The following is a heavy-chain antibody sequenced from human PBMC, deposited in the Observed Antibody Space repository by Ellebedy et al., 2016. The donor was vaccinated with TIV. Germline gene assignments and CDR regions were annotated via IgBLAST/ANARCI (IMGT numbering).Heavy chain of an antibody. Sequence: AASVKVSCKAYDYTLTTHGLSWVRQAPGQGLEWMGWISAYNGHTKVAQKFQDRVSLTTDTSTNTGHMDLRGLRSDDTAMYYCARGGSGSYGLGVWGQGTTVTVSS. J-gene: IGHJ6*02. CDR1: DYTLTTHG. V-gene: IGHV1-18*04. D-gene: IGHD1-26*01. CDR2: ISAYNGHT. CDR3: ARGGSGSYGLGV.